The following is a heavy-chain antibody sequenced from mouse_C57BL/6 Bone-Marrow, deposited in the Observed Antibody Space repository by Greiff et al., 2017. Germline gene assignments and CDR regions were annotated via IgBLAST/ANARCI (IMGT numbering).Heavy chain of an antibody. Sequence: EVQLQQSGGGLVKPGGSLKLSCAASGFTFSDYGMHWVRQAPEKGLEWVAYISSGSSTIYYADTVKGRFTFSRDNAKNTLFLQMTSLRSEDTAMYYCARRGLLRSVLYAMDFWGKGTSVTVSS. CDR1: GFTFSDYG. V-gene: IGHV5-17*01. CDR2: ISSGSSTI. J-gene: IGHJ4*01. D-gene: IGHD1-1*01. CDR3: ARRGLLRSVLYAMDF.